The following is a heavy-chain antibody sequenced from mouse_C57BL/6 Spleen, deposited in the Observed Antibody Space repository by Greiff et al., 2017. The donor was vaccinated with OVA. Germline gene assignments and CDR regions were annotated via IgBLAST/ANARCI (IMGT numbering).Heavy chain of an antibody. CDR1: GYAFSSSW. Sequence: VQLQQSGPELVKPGASVKISCKASGYAFSSSWMNWVKQRPGKGLEWIGRIYPGDGDTNYNGKFKGKATLTADKSSSTAYMQLSSLTSEDSAVYFGAREMVVAPYYFDYWGQGTTLTVSS. D-gene: IGHD1-1*01. CDR2: IYPGDGDT. V-gene: IGHV1-82*01. CDR3: AREMVVAPYYFDY. J-gene: IGHJ2*01.